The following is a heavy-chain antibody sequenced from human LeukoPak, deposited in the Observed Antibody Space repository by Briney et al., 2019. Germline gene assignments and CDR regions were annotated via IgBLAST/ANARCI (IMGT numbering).Heavy chain of an antibody. CDR2: INPNSGGT. CDR3: ARDRYYYDSSGYYGPIDY. D-gene: IGHD3-22*01. J-gene: IGHJ4*02. CDR1: GYTFTGYY. V-gene: IGHV1-2*02. Sequence: ASVKVSCKASGYTFTGYYMHWVRQAPGLGLEWMGWINPNSGGTNYAQKFQGRVTMTRDTSISTAYMELSRLRSDDTAVYYCARDRYYYDSSGYYGPIDYWGQGTLVTVSS.